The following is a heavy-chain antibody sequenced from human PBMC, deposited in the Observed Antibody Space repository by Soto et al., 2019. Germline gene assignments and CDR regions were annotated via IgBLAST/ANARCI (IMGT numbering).Heavy chain of an antibody. D-gene: IGHD1-26*01. CDR3: ARDGGLLAGATRNYGMDV. CDR1: GFTFSSYG. CDR2: IWYDGSNK. Sequence: QPGGSLRLSCAASGFTFSSYGMHWVRQAPGKGLEWVAVIWYDGSNKYYADSVKGRFTISRDNSKNTLYLQMNSLRAEDTAVYYCARDGGLLAGATRNYGMDVWGQGTTVTVSS. V-gene: IGHV3-33*01. J-gene: IGHJ6*02.